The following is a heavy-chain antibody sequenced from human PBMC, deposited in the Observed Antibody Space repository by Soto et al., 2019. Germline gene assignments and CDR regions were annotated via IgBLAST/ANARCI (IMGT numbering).Heavy chain of an antibody. CDR1: GGSISSGGYA. D-gene: IGHD6-13*01. Sequence: SETLSLTCTVSGGSISSGGYAWNWVRQPPGKGLEWIGEAHHSGRTNYNPSLKSRVTISVDRSQNLFSLKLASVAAADTAVYYCVRSAATAMDNRGQGTPVTVSS. CDR2: AHHSGRT. CDR3: VRSAATAMDN. J-gene: IGHJ4*02. V-gene: IGHV4-30-2*01.